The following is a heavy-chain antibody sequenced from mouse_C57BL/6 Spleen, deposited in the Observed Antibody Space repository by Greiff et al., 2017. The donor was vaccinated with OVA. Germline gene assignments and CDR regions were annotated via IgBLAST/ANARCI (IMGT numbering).Heavy chain of an antibody. J-gene: IGHJ4*01. V-gene: IGHV1-15*01. Sequence: LVESGAELVRPGASVTLSCKASGYTFTDYEMHWVKQTPVHGLEWIGAIDPETGGTAYNQKFKGKAILTADKSSSTAYMELRSLTSEDSAVYYCTRSLLGAMDYWGQGTSVTVSS. CDR2: IDPETGGT. CDR1: GYTFTDYE. CDR3: TRSLLGAMDY. D-gene: IGHD2-10*01.